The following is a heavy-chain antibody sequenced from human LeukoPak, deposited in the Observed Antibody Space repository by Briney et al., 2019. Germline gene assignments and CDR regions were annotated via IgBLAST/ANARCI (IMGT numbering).Heavy chain of an antibody. Sequence: GGSLRLSCAASGFTFDDYAMHWVRQAPGKGLEWVSGISWNSGSILYADSVKGRFTISRDNAKNSLYLQMNSLRAEDTAFYYCAKGNAYYYGSGTYMDVWGKGTTVTVSS. CDR1: GFTFDDYA. CDR2: ISWNSGSI. D-gene: IGHD3-10*01. J-gene: IGHJ6*04. V-gene: IGHV3-9*01. CDR3: AKGNAYYYGSGTYMDV.